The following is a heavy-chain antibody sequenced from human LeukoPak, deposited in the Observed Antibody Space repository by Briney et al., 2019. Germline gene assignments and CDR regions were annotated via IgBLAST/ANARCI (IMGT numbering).Heavy chain of an antibody. CDR2: IYSGGST. CDR3: ARGIYGSAMDV. J-gene: IGHJ6*02. CDR1: GFTVSSNY. Sequence: PGGSLRLSCAASGFTVSSNYMSWVRQAPGKGLEWVSVIYSGGSTYYADSVKGRFTISRHNSKNPLYLQMNSLRAEDTVVYYCARGIYGSAMDVWGQGTTVTVSS. V-gene: IGHV3-53*04. D-gene: IGHD3-10*01.